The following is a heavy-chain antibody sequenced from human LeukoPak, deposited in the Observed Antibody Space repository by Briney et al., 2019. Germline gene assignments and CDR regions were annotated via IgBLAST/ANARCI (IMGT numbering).Heavy chain of an antibody. CDR3: ARDPEAAVAGTEYYFDY. D-gene: IGHD6-19*01. CDR1: GGSISSGGYY. Sequence: SETLSLTCTVSGGSISSGGYYWSWIRQHPGKGLEWIGYIYYSGSTYYNPSLKSRVTISVDTSKNQFSLKLSSVTAADTAVYYCARDPEAAVAGTEYYFDYWGQGTLVTVSS. V-gene: IGHV4-31*03. CDR2: IYYSGST. J-gene: IGHJ4*02.